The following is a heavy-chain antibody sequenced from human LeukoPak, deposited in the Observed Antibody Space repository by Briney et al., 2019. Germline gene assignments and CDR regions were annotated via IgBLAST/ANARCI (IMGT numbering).Heavy chain of an antibody. V-gene: IGHV3-48*04. D-gene: IGHD6-19*01. CDR2: ISGSSSTI. Sequence: PGGSLRLSCAASGFSFTTSNMNWVRQAPGKGLEWVSYISGSSSTIYYGESVKGRFTISRDNAKNSLYLQMNSLRVDDTAVYYCTREVSGWRGGAFDLWGQGTMVTVSS. CDR1: GFSFTTSN. CDR3: TREVSGWRGGAFDL. J-gene: IGHJ3*01.